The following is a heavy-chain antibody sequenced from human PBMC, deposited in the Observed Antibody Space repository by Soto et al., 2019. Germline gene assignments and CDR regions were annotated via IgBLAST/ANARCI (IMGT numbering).Heavy chain of an antibody. D-gene: IGHD3-10*01. CDR1: GNTFTSYD. V-gene: IGHV1-8*01. CDR2: INPNSGNI. Sequence: AALKVSCKASGNTFTSYDINWVRQATGHGLEWMGWINPNSGNIGYAQKFQGRVTTTRDTAIRTAYMEVSRLRSDDTAVYYCARGRASGSYYLLDYWGQGTLVTVSS. J-gene: IGHJ4*02. CDR3: ARGRASGSYYLLDY.